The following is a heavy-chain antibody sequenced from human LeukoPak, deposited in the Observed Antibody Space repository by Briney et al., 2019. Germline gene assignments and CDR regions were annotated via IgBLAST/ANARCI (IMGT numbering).Heavy chain of an antibody. CDR3: ARLGGDRYYYYYYYGMDV. V-gene: IGHV3-33*01. D-gene: IGHD2-21*02. J-gene: IGHJ6*02. Sequence: PGGSLRLSCAASGFTFSSYGLHWVRQAPGKGLEWVAVIWYDGSNKYYADSVKGRFTISRDNCKNTLYLQMNSLRAEDTAVYYCARLGGDRYYYYYYYGMDVWGQGTTVTVSS. CDR1: GFTFSSYG. CDR2: IWYDGSNK.